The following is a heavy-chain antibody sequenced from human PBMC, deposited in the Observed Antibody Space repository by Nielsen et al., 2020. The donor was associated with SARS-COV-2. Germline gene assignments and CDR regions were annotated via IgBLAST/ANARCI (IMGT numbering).Heavy chain of an antibody. V-gene: IGHV3-30*04. Sequence: GGSLRLSCAASGFTFSSYAMHWVRQAPGKGLEWAAVISYDGSNKYYADSVKGRFTISRDNSKNTLYLQMNSLRAEDTAVYYCAREDYDYVWGSYRSPYWGQGTLVTVSS. CDR1: GFTFSSYA. J-gene: IGHJ4*02. CDR2: ISYDGSNK. CDR3: AREDYDYVWGSYRSPY. D-gene: IGHD3-16*02.